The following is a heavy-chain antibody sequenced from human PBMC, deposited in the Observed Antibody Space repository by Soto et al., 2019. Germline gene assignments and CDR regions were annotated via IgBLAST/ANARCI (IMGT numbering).Heavy chain of an antibody. J-gene: IGHJ5*02. CDR3: ARATRTWFDP. CDR1: GEGISCHSAT. Sequence: LRGTMSGEGISCHSATGTCIRQSPSRGLEWLGRTYYRSKWYNEYAVSVKSRITINPDTSKNQFSLQLNSVTPEDTAVYYCARATRTWFDPWGPGTLVTVSS. CDR2: TYYRSKWYN. V-gene: IGHV6-1*01. D-gene: IGHD4-17*01.